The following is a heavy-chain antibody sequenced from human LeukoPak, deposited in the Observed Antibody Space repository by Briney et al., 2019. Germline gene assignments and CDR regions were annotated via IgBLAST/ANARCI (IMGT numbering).Heavy chain of an antibody. J-gene: IGHJ4*02. Sequence: PGGSLRLSCAASGLTFSSYGMHWVRQAPDKGLEWVAVISYDGSKKYYVDSVKGRFTISRDNSKNTLYLQMNSLRAEDTAVYYCARVAVAGTPVLDYWGQGTLVTVSS. CDR1: GLTFSSYG. D-gene: IGHD6-19*01. CDR2: ISYDGSKK. CDR3: ARVAVAGTPVLDY. V-gene: IGHV3-30*03.